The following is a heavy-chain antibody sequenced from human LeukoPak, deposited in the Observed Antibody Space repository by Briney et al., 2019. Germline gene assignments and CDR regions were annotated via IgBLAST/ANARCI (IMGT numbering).Heavy chain of an antibody. Sequence: SETLSLTCTVSGVSISSSNSYWGWIRQPPGKGLEWIGSIYYSGNTYYNASLKSQVSISIDTSKNQFSLKLSAVTAADTAVYYCARGVHGDYRWYFDLWGRGTLVTVSS. CDR1: GVSISSSNSY. V-gene: IGHV4-39*07. D-gene: IGHD4-17*01. CDR2: IYYSGNT. CDR3: ARGVHGDYRWYFDL. J-gene: IGHJ2*01.